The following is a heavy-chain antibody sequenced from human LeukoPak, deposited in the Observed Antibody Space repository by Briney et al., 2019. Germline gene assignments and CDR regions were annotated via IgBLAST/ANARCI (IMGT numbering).Heavy chain of an antibody. Sequence: SETLSLTCAVSGYSISSGYYWGWIRQPPGKGLEWIGSIYHSGSTYYNPSLKSRVTISVDTSKNQFSLKLSSVTAADTAVYYCARQPQDGYCSCTSCYTVDWFDPWGQGTLVTVSS. V-gene: IGHV4-38-2*01. CDR1: GYSISSGYY. J-gene: IGHJ5*02. CDR2: IYHSGST. D-gene: IGHD2-2*02. CDR3: ARQPQDGYCSCTSCYTVDWFDP.